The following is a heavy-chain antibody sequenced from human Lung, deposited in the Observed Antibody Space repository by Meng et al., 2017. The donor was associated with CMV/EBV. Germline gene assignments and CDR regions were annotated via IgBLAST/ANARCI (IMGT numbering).Heavy chain of an antibody. CDR2: INPNSGGT. CDR1: GYTFTGYY. V-gene: IGHV1-2*02. Sequence: SVKVSXXASGYTFTGYYMHWVRQAPGQGLEWMGWINPNSGGTNYAQKFQGRVTMTRDTSISTAYMELSRLRSDDTAVYYCARGVNYDILTGPWGQGTLVTVSS. D-gene: IGHD3-9*01. J-gene: IGHJ5*02. CDR3: ARGVNYDILTGP.